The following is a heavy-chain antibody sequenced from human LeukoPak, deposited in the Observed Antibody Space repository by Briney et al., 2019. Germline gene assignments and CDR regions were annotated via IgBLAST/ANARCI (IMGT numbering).Heavy chain of an antibody. Sequence: ASVKVSCKASGYTFTGYYMHWVRQATGQGLEWMGWMNPNSGNTGYAQKFQGRVTITRNTSISTAYMELSSLRSEDTAVYYCATCQWGYCSGGSCCAFDIWGQGTMVTVSS. V-gene: IGHV1-8*03. CDR2: MNPNSGNT. CDR3: ATCQWGYCSGGSCCAFDI. CDR1: GYTFTGYY. J-gene: IGHJ3*02. D-gene: IGHD2-15*01.